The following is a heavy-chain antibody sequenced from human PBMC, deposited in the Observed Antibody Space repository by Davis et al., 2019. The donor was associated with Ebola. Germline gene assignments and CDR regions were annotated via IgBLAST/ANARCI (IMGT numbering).Heavy chain of an antibody. CDR2: IKQDGSEK. V-gene: IGHV3-7*01. CDR1: GFTFSSYW. CDR3: ARDFGKYSSSSGY. J-gene: IGHJ4*02. D-gene: IGHD6-6*01. Sequence: GGSLRLSCAASGFTFSSYWMSWVRQAPGKGLEWVANIKQDGSEKYYVDSVKGRFTISRDNSKNTLYLQMNSLRAEDTAVYYCARDFGKYSSSSGYWGQGTLVTVSS.